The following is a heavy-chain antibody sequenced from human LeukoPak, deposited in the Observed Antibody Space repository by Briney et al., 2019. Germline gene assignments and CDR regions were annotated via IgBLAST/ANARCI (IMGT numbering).Heavy chain of an antibody. CDR1: GDSISRSY. V-gene: IGHV4-59*08. CDR3: ARHRESYYESSHMGFDP. Sequence: PSETLSLTWTVSGDSISRSYWSWIRQPPGKGLEWIGYISSRGRSTYTPALKSRVTISADTSNNQFSLSLTSPTAADTAVYYCARHRESYYESSHMGFDPWGQGTLVIVSS. CDR2: ISSRGRS. J-gene: IGHJ5*02. D-gene: IGHD3-22*01.